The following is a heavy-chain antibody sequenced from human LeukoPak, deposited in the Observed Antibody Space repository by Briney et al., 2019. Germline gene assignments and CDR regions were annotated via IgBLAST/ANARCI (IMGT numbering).Heavy chain of an antibody. CDR2: INPNSGGT. Sequence: ASVKVSCKASGYTFTGYYMHWVRQAPGQGLEWMGWINPNSGGTNYAQKFQGWVTMTRDTSISTAYMELSRLRSDDTAVYYCARAAAGGYYYYYGMDAWGQGTTVTVSS. J-gene: IGHJ6*02. CDR3: ARAAAGGYYYYYGMDA. V-gene: IGHV1-2*04. CDR1: GYTFTGYY. D-gene: IGHD6-13*01.